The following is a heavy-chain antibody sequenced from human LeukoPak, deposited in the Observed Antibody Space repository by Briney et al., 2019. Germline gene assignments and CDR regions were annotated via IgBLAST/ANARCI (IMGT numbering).Heavy chain of an antibody. Sequence: GGSLRLSCAASRFTFDDYAMHWVRQAPGKGLERVSGISWNSGSIGYADSVKGRFTISRDNAKNSLYLQMNSLRAEDTALYYCAKDMRYYDSSGWYYFDYWGQGTLVTVSS. V-gene: IGHV3-9*01. D-gene: IGHD3-22*01. CDR2: ISWNSGSI. J-gene: IGHJ4*02. CDR1: RFTFDDYA. CDR3: AKDMRYYDSSGWYYFDY.